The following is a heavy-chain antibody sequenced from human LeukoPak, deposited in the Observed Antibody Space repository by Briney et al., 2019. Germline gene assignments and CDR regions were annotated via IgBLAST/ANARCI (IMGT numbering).Heavy chain of an antibody. CDR3: ARGIVVVPAAILDP. D-gene: IGHD2-2*02. V-gene: IGHV4-30-2*01. CDR2: IYHSGST. Sequence: SETLSLTCAVSGGSISSGGYSWSWIRQPPGKGLEWIGYIYHSGSTNYNPSLKSRVTISVDTSKNQFSLKLSSVTAADTAVYYCARGIVVVPAAILDPWGQGTLVTVSS. J-gene: IGHJ5*02. CDR1: GGSISSGGYS.